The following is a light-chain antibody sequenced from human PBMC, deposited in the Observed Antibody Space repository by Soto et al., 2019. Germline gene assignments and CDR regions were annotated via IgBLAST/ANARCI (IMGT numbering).Light chain of an antibody. CDR1: QSLINF. CDR2: DAS. V-gene: IGKV3-20*01. CDR3: QQYGSSGT. Sequence: IVLTQSPATLSLSPGERATLSCRASQSLINFVAWYQHKPGQPPRLLIYDASTRATGIPPRFSGSGSGTDFTLTISRLEPEDFAVYYCQQYGSSGTFGQGTKVDIK. J-gene: IGKJ1*01.